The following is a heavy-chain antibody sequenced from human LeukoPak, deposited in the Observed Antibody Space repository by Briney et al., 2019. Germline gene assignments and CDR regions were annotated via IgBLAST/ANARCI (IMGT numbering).Heavy chain of an antibody. D-gene: IGHD6-19*01. J-gene: IGHJ4*02. CDR3: AKTPVSSGWSYFDY. Sequence: GGSLRLSCAASGFTFSSYGMHWVCQAPGKGLEWVTFISFDGSNKYYPDSVKGRFTISRDNSKNTLYLQMNSLRAEDTAVYYCAKTPVSSGWSYFDYWGQGTLVTVSS. CDR1: GFTFSSYG. V-gene: IGHV3-30*18. CDR2: ISFDGSNK.